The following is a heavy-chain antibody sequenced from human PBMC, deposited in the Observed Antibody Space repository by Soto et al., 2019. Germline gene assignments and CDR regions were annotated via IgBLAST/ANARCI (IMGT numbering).Heavy chain of an antibody. V-gene: IGHV1-69*13. CDR2: IIPISGTT. CDR1: GGTFISYA. D-gene: IGHD2-15*01. Sequence: VKVSCKASGGTFISYAISWVRQAPGQGLEWMGGIIPISGTTYYTQKFQGRVTITADEPTSTAFMELSSLKSDDTAVFYCARGYCSGGNCYSGMDVWGQGTMVTVSS. J-gene: IGHJ6*02. CDR3: ARGYCSGGNCYSGMDV.